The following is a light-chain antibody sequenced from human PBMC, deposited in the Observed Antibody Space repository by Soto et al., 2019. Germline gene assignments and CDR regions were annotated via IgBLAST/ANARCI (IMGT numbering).Light chain of an antibody. V-gene: IGLV2-14*01. CDR3: SSYTSGTTLVV. Sequence: QSALTQPASVSGSPGQSITISCTGSSSDVGTYNYVSWYQQHPGKAPKLMIYEVSNRPSEVSNRFSGSKSGNTASPTISGLQAEDEADYYCSSYTSGTTLVVFGGGTKLTVL. J-gene: IGLJ2*01. CDR1: SSDVGTYNY. CDR2: EVS.